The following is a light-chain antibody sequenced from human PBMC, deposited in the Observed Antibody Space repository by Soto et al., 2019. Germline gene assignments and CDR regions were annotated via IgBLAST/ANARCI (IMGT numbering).Light chain of an antibody. CDR1: SSDIGAYDY. V-gene: IGLV2-8*01. J-gene: IGLJ1*01. CDR2: GVR. Sequence: QSVLTQPPSASGSPGQSVTISCTGTSSDIGAYDYVSWYQQYPGKAPRLIIYGVRHRPSGVPDRFSGSKSGNTASLTVSGLQAEDEADYYCSSYAGTTPLYVFGTGTKVTVL. CDR3: SSYAGTTPLYV.